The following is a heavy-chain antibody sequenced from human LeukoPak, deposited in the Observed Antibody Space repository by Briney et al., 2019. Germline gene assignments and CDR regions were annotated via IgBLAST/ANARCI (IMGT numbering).Heavy chain of an antibody. D-gene: IGHD3-3*01. Sequence: SETLSLTCAVYGGSFSGYYWGWIRQPPGKGLEWIGSISYSGTTYYNPSLKSRVTVSVDTSRNQFSLKLSSVTAADTAVYYCATEPDFWSGYYYFDYWSQGTLVTVSS. CDR1: GGSFSGYY. CDR3: ATEPDFWSGYYYFDY. CDR2: ISYSGTT. V-gene: IGHV4-34*01. J-gene: IGHJ4*02.